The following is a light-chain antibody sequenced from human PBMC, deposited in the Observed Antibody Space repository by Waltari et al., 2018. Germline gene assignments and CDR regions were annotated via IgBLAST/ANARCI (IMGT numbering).Light chain of an antibody. Sequence: DIQMIHSPSHLSASVGYRVTITCRASQSISTWVAWYQQKPGKAPRLLIFKSSNLENGVPGRFSGSGSGTEFTLTISSLEPDDFATYYCQHYNNYWTFGQGTKVEIK. CDR3: QHYNNYWT. J-gene: IGKJ1*01. CDR1: QSISTW. V-gene: IGKV1-5*03. CDR2: KSS.